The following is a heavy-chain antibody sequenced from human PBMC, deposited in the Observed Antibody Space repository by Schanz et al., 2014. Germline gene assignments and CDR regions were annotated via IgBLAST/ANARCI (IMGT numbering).Heavy chain of an antibody. CDR1: GFTFSSYA. CDR2: INSNGGST. D-gene: IGHD3-10*01. V-gene: IGHV3-64*01. CDR3: TRDGPSDLWFDV. Sequence: EVQLVESGGGLVQPGGSLRLSCAASGFTFSSYAMHWVRQAPGKGLEYVSTINSNGGSTYYANSVKGRFSISRDNSKNMLYLQMSSLRVEDTAVYYCTRDGPSDLWFDVWGQGTTVIVSS. J-gene: IGHJ6*02.